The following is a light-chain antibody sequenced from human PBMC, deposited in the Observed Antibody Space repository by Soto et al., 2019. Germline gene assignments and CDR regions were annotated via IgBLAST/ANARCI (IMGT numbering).Light chain of an antibody. V-gene: IGKV1-33*01. Sequence: DIQMTQSPASLSASVGDRVTITCQASQDVSNYLNWYQQQLGKAPKLLIYDASNLETGVPSRFSGSGSGTYFSFTISSLQPEDFATYYCQQYSNLITFGQGTRLEIK. CDR2: DAS. J-gene: IGKJ5*01. CDR3: QQYSNLIT. CDR1: QDVSNY.